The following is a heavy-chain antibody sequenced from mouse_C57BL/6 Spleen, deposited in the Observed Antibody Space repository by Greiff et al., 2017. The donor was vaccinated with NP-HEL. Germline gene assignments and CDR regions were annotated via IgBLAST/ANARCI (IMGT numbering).Heavy chain of an antibody. J-gene: IGHJ1*03. Sequence: EVKLMESGPELVKPGASVKIPCKASGYTFTDYNMDWVKQSHGKSLEWIGDINPNNGGTIYNQKFKGKATLTVDKSSSTAYMELRSLTSEDTAVYYCARYYGSSYVWYFDVWGTGTTVTVSS. CDR1: GYTFTDYN. V-gene: IGHV1-18*01. D-gene: IGHD1-1*01. CDR2: INPNNGGT. CDR3: ARYYGSSYVWYFDV.